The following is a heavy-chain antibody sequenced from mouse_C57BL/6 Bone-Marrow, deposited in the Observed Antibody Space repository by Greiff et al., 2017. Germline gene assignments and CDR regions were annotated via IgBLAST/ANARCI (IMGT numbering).Heavy chain of an antibody. Sequence: QVQLQQPGAELVKPGASVKLSCKASGYTFTSYWMQWVKQRPGQGLEWIGEIDPSDSYTNYHQKFKGKATLTVDTTSSTAYMQLSSLTSEDSAVYYCAREVGFAYWGQGTLVTVSA. CDR3: AREVGFAY. J-gene: IGHJ3*01. V-gene: IGHV1-50*01. CDR2: IDPSDSYT. CDR1: GYTFTSYW.